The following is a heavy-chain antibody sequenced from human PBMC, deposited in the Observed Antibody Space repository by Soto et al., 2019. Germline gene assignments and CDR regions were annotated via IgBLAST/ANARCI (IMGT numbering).Heavy chain of an antibody. CDR3: ARGNPRWLQSYFDY. J-gene: IGHJ4*02. CDR2: ISYDGSNK. Sequence: PGGSLRLSCAASGFTFSSYAMHWVRQAPGKGLEWVAVISYDGSNKYYADSVKGRFTISRDNSKNTLYLQMNSLRAEDTAVYYCARGNPRWLQSYFDYWGQGTLVTVSS. V-gene: IGHV3-30-3*01. D-gene: IGHD5-12*01. CDR1: GFTFSSYA.